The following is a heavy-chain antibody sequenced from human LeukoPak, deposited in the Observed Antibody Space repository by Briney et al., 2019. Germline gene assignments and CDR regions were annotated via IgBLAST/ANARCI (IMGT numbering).Heavy chain of an antibody. J-gene: IGHJ4*02. CDR2: INHSGST. Sequence: SETLSLTCAVYGGSFSGYYWSWIRQPPGKGLEWIGEINHSGSTNYNLSLKSRVTISVDTSKNQFSLKLSSVTAADTAVYYCARGRKDIVVVPAAIFGYWGQGTLVTVSS. D-gene: IGHD2-2*01. CDR1: GGSFSGYY. V-gene: IGHV4-34*01. CDR3: ARGRKDIVVVPAAIFGY.